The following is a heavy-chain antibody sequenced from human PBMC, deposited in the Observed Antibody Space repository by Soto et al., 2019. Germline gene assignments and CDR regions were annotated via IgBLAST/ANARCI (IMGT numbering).Heavy chain of an antibody. D-gene: IGHD3-3*01. CDR3: ARDGGIYRHHFDY. V-gene: IGHV1-69*08. Sequence: QVQLVQSGAEVKKPGSSVKVSCKASGGTFSSYTISWVRQAPGQGLEWMGRIIPILGIANYAQKFQGRVTITADKSTSTAYMELSSLRSEDTAVYYCARDGGIYRHHFDYWGQGTLVTVSS. J-gene: IGHJ4*02. CDR2: IIPILGIA. CDR1: GGTFSSYT.